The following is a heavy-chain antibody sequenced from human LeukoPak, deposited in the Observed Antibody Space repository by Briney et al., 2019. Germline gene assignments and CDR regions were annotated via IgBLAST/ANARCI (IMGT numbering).Heavy chain of an antibody. CDR2: ISSSSSYI. Sequence: EGSLRLSCAASGFTFSSYSMNWVRQAPGKGLEWVSSISSSSSYIYYADSVKGRFTISRDNAKNSLYLQMNSLRAEDTAVYYCAREMATRIDAFDIWGQGTMVTVSS. D-gene: IGHD5-24*01. CDR1: GFTFSSYS. J-gene: IGHJ3*02. CDR3: AREMATRIDAFDI. V-gene: IGHV3-21*01.